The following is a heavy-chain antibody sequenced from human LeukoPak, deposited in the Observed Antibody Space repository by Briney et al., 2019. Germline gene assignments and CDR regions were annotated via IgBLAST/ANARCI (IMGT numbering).Heavy chain of an antibody. J-gene: IGHJ4*02. CDR2: IYYSGST. D-gene: IGHD2-15*01. CDR1: GGSISSGGYY. V-gene: IGHV4-31*03. CDR3: ARLRIYCTGGTCYYYFDH. Sequence: SESLSLTCTVSGGSISSGGYYWSWIRQHPGKGLEWIGYIYYSGSTYYNPSLESRVTISLDTSRSQFSLKLSSVTAADTAVYYCARLRIYCTGGTCYYYFDHWGQGTLVTVSS.